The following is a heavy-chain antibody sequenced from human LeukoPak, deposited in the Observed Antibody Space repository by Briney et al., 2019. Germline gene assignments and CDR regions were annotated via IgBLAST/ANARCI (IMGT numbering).Heavy chain of an antibody. CDR3: GGGPLTIFGVVTNNWFDP. V-gene: IGHV4-59*01. J-gene: IGHJ5*02. Sequence: SETLSLTCTVSGGSISSYYWSWIRQPPGKGLEWIGYIYYSGSTNYDPSLKSRVTISVDTSKNQFSLKLSSVTAADTAVYYCGGGPLTIFGVVTNNWFDPWGQGTLVTVSS. CDR2: IYYSGST. CDR1: GGSISSYY. D-gene: IGHD3-3*01.